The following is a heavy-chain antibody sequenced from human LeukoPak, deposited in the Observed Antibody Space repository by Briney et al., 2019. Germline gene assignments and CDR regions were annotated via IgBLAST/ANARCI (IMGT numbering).Heavy chain of an antibody. V-gene: IGHV4-39*07. CDR2: IYYSGST. D-gene: IGHD3-22*01. J-gene: IGHJ6*03. Sequence: SETLSLTCTVSGGSISTSNYYWGWIRQPPGKGLEWIGNIYYSGSTYYNLSLKSRVTISVDTSKNQFSLRLSSVTAADTAVYYCTRGSIAYYYMDVWGKGTTVTISS. CDR1: GGSISTSNYY. CDR3: TRGSIAYYYMDV.